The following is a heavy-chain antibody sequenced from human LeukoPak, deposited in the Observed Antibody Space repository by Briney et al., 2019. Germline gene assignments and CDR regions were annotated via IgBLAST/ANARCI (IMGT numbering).Heavy chain of an antibody. Sequence: ASVKVSCKASGYTFTSYDINWVRQATGQGLEWMGWINPNSGGTNYAQKFQGRVTMTRDTSISTAYMELSRLRSDDTAVYYCARDGAMNWFDPWGQGTLVTVSS. V-gene: IGHV1-2*02. CDR1: GYTFTSYD. J-gene: IGHJ5*02. CDR3: ARDGAMNWFDP. CDR2: INPNSGGT. D-gene: IGHD2-2*01.